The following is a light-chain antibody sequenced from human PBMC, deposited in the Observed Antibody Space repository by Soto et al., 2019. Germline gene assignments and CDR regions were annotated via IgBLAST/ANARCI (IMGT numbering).Light chain of an antibody. J-gene: IGKJ1*01. CDR2: GAS. V-gene: IGKV3-15*01. CDR3: QQYNNWPRGT. Sequence: EIVMTQSPATLSVSPGERATLSCRASQSVSSSHLAWYQHKPGQAPRLLIYGASTRATGIPARFSGSGSGTEFTLTISSLQSEDFAVYYCQQYNNWPRGTFGQGTKVDIK. CDR1: QSVSSSH.